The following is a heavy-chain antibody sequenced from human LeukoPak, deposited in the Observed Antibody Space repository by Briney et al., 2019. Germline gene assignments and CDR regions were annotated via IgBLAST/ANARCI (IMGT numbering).Heavy chain of an antibody. Sequence: GGSLRLSCAASGFTFSSYGMSWVRQAPGKGLEWVSAISGSGSSTYYADSVKGRFTISRDNSKNTLYLQMNSLRAEDTAVYYCAKAGSSGWYMNYFDYWGQGTLVTVSS. J-gene: IGHJ4*02. CDR2: ISGSGSST. CDR3: AKAGSSGWYMNYFDY. CDR1: GFTFSSYG. V-gene: IGHV3-23*01. D-gene: IGHD6-19*01.